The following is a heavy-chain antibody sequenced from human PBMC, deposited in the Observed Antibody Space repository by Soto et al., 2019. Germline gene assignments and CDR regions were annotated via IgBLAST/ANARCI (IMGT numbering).Heavy chain of an antibody. Sequence: GGSLRLSCAASGFTFSSYWMSWVRQAPGKGLEWVANIKQGGSEKYYVDSVKGRFTISRDNAKNSLYLQMNSLRAEDTAVYYCARSSGYSRSLYSDWGQGTLVPVSS. J-gene: IGHJ4*02. CDR2: IKQGGSEK. D-gene: IGHD6-13*01. V-gene: IGHV3-7*05. CDR1: GFTFSSYW. CDR3: ARSSGYSRSLYSD.